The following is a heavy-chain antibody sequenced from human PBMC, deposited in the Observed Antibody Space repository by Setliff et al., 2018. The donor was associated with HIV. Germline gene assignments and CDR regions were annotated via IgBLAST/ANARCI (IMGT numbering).Heavy chain of an antibody. CDR2: ISISRGNT. D-gene: IGHD1-26*01. CDR1: GFTFSNYA. CDR3: TRLVGGDGGSSCFDF. V-gene: IGHV3-23*01. J-gene: IGHJ4*02. Sequence: GGSLRLSCAASGFTFSNYAMSWVRQATGKGLEWVSSISISRGNTFYADSVKGRFTISRDDSKNTLYLQMNSLRAEDTAMYYCTRLVGGDGGSSCFDFWGQGTLVTVSS.